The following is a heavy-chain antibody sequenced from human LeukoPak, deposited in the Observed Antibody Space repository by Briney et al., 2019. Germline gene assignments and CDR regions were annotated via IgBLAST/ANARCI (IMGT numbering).Heavy chain of an antibody. CDR2: ISSSSSTI. J-gene: IGHJ4*02. V-gene: IGHV3-48*01. CDR1: GFTFSSYS. Sequence: GGSLRLSCAASGFTFSSYSMNWVRQAPGKGLEWVSYISSSSSTIYYADSVKGRFTTSRDNAKNSLYLQMNSLRAEDTAVYYCARNVDTAMADFDYWGQGTLVTVSS. D-gene: IGHD5-18*01. CDR3: ARNVDTAMADFDY.